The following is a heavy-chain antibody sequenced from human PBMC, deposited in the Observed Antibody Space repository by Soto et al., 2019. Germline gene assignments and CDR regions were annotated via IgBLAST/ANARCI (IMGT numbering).Heavy chain of an antibody. CDR3: ARDVIVVVPAAINGVKRNYYGMDV. CDR1: GYTFTSYG. CDR2: ISAYNGNT. V-gene: IGHV1-18*01. Sequence: ASVKVSCKASGYTFTSYGISWVRQAPGQGLEWMGWISAYNGNTNYAQKLQGRVTMTTDTSTSTAYMELRGLRFDETAVYYWARDVIVVVPAAINGVKRNYYGMDVWGQGTTVTVSS. D-gene: IGHD2-2*01. J-gene: IGHJ6*02.